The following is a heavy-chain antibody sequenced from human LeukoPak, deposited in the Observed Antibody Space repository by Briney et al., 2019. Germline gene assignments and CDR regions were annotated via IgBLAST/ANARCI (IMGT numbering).Heavy chain of an antibody. CDR2: INPNSGGT. Sequence: ASVKVSCKASGYTFTGYYMHWVRQAPGQGLEWMGWINPNSGGTNYAQKFQGRVTMTRDTSISTAYMELSRLRSEDTAVYYCARAHYDYVWGSYRYHFDYWGQGTLVTVSS. J-gene: IGHJ4*02. CDR3: ARAHYDYVWGSYRYHFDY. D-gene: IGHD3-16*02. V-gene: IGHV1-2*02. CDR1: GYTFTGYY.